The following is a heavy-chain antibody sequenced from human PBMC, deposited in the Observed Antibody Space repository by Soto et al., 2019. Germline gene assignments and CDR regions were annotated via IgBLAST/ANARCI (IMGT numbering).Heavy chain of an antibody. D-gene: IGHD2-2*02. CDR1: GFTFSTYS. J-gene: IGHJ6*02. Sequence: GGSLRLSCVGSGFTFSTYSINWVRQAPGKGLEWVSSISSRSDIYYADSVKGRFTISRDNAKNSVSLQMNSLRAEDTAAYYCAREYTAWPLAYGLDVWGQGATVTVSS. V-gene: IGHV3-21*01. CDR2: ISSRSDI. CDR3: AREYTAWPLAYGLDV.